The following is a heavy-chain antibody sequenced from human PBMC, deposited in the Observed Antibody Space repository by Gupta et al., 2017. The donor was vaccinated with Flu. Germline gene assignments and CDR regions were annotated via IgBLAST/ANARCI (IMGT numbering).Heavy chain of an antibody. Sequence: QVQLQESGPGLVKPSQTLSLTCTVSGGSISSGGYYWSWIRQHPEKGLEWTGYIYYSGSTYYNPSRKSRVTISVDTSKNQLSLKLRSVTAAETAVYYCATITRRGLPEYFKHGGQGTMVTVYS. CDR2: IYYSGST. J-gene: IGHJ1*01. CDR1: GGSISSGGYY. D-gene: IGHD5-24*01. CDR3: ATITRRGLPEYFKH. V-gene: IGHV4-31*03.